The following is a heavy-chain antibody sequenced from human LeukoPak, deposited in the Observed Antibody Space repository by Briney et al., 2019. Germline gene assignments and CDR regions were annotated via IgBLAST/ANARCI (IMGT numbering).Heavy chain of an antibody. CDR2: IHDSGST. Sequence: SETLSLTCTVSGGSISSGDYHWNWIRQPPGKGLEWIGFIHDSGSTLYNPSLKSRIIISRDVSRNQLSLQLTSVTAADTAVYYCARGFGSGNYYYGWFDPWGQGALVTVSS. CDR3: ARGFGSGNYYYGWFDP. J-gene: IGHJ5*02. CDR1: GGSISSGDYH. D-gene: IGHD3-10*01. V-gene: IGHV4-30-4*01.